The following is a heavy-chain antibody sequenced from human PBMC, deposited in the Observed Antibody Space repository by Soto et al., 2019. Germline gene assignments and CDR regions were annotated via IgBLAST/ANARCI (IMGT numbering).Heavy chain of an antibody. D-gene: IGHD3-22*01. Sequence: QVQLVQSGAEVKKPGASVKVSCEASGYTFTSYYMHWVRQAPGQGLEWMGIINPSDSGTDYAQKFQGRVTRTRDTSTSTVYMELSSLRSEDTAVYFCASGRSGYYLFDYWGQGTLVTVSS. J-gene: IGHJ4*02. CDR2: INPSDSGT. V-gene: IGHV1-46*01. CDR1: GYTFTSYY. CDR3: ASGRSGYYLFDY.